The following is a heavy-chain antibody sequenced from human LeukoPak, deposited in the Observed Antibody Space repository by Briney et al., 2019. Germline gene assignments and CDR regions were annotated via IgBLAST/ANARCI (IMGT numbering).Heavy chain of an antibody. CDR3: ARDIVMVTYWFDP. CDR2: INPNSGGT. Sequence: ASVKVSCKASGYTLPAYYLHWVRQAPGQGFEWMGWINPNSGGTNYAQKFQGRVTMTRDTSISTAYMELSRLRSDDTAVYYCARDIVMVTYWFDPWGQGTLVTVSS. D-gene: IGHD5-18*01. CDR1: GYTLPAYY. J-gene: IGHJ5*02. V-gene: IGHV1-2*02.